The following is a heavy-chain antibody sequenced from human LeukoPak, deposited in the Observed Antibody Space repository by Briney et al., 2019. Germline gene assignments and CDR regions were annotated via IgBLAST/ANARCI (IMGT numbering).Heavy chain of an antibody. CDR3: ARTYLLSYYYGMDV. J-gene: IGHJ6*02. Sequence: PSETLSLTCTVSGGSISSYYWSWIRQPPGKGLEWIGYIYYSGSTNYNPSLKSRVTISVDTSKNQFSLKLSSVTAADTAVYYCARTYLLSYYYGMDVWGQGTTVTVSS. V-gene: IGHV4-59*01. CDR1: GGSISSYY. CDR2: IYYSGST. D-gene: IGHD2-2*02.